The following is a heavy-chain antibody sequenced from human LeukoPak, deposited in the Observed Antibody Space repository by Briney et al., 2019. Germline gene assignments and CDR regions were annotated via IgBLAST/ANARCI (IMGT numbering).Heavy chain of an antibody. CDR3: AKEGIAAAGNYYFDY. D-gene: IGHD6-13*01. V-gene: IGHV3-23*01. CDR2: ISGSGGST. Sequence: GGSLRLSCAASGFTFNTYSMNWVRQAPGKGLEWVSAISGSGGSTYYADSVKGRFTISRDNSKNTLYLQMNSLRAEDTAVYYCAKEGIAAAGNYYFDYWGQGTLVTVSS. CDR1: GFTFNTYS. J-gene: IGHJ4*02.